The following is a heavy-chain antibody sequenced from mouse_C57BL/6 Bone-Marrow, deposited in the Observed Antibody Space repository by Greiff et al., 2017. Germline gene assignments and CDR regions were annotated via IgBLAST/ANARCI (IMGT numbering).Heavy chain of an antibody. CDR3: ARTGTWYFDV. V-gene: IGHV2-5*01. J-gene: IGHJ1*03. Sequence: VQLQESGPGLVQPSQSLSITCTVSGFSLTSYGVHWVRQSPGKGLEWLGVIWRGGSTDYNAAFMSRLSITKYNSKSQVFFKMNSLQADDTAIYHGARTGTWYFDVWGTGTTVTVSS. CDR1: GFSLTSYG. D-gene: IGHD4-1*01. CDR2: IWRGGST.